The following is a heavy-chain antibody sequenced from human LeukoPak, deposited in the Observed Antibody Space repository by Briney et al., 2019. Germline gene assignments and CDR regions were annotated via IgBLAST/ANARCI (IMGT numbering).Heavy chain of an antibody. CDR2: FDPEDGET. CDR3: VTFTYDSSGYSFEVADY. CDR1: GYTLTELS. J-gene: IGHJ4*02. D-gene: IGHD3-22*01. Sequence: ASVKVSCKVSGYTLTELSMHWVRQAPGKGPEWMGGFDPEDGETIYAQKFQGRVTMTEDTSTDTAYMELSSLRSEDTAVYYCVTFTYDSSGYSFEVADYWGQGTLVTVSS. V-gene: IGHV1-24*01.